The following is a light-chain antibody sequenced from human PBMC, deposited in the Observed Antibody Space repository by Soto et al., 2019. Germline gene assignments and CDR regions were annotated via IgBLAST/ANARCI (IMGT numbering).Light chain of an antibody. CDR2: DVS. CDR3: CSYAGRYTYV. CDR1: SSDVGGYNY. V-gene: IGLV2-11*01. Sequence: QSALTQPRSVSGSPGQSVTISCTGTSSDVGGYNYVSWYQQRPGNAPQLMIYDVSKRPSGVPDRFSGSKSGNTASLTISGLQAEDEADYHCCSYAGRYTYVFGAGTKVTVL. J-gene: IGLJ1*01.